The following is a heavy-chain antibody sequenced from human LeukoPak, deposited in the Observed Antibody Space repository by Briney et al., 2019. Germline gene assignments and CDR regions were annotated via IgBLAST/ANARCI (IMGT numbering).Heavy chain of an antibody. CDR1: GYTFTGYY. CDR3: ARVHDDILTGYYTYYFDY. D-gene: IGHD3-9*01. J-gene: IGHJ4*02. CDR2: INPYSGGT. V-gene: IGHV1-2*02. Sequence: ASVKVSCKASGYTFTGYYMHWVRQAPGQGLEWMGWINPYSGGTNYAQKFQGRVTMTRDTSISTAYMELSRLRSDDTAVYYCARVHDDILTGYYTYYFDYWGQGTLVTVSS.